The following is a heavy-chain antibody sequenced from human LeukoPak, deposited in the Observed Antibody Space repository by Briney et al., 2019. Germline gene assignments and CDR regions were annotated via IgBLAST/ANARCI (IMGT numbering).Heavy chain of an antibody. D-gene: IGHD3-22*01. V-gene: IGHV4-34*01. CDR1: GGSFCGYY. Sequence: SETLSLTCAVYGGSFCGYYWSWIRQPPGKGLEWIGEINHSGSTNYNPSLKSRVTISVDTSKNQFSLKLSSVTAADTAVYYCARWLDYYDSSGYWFDPWGQGTLVTVSS. CDR2: INHSGST. CDR3: ARWLDYYDSSGYWFDP. J-gene: IGHJ5*02.